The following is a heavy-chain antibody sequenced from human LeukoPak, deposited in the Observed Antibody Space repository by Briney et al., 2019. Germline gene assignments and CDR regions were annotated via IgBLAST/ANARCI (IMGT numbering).Heavy chain of an antibody. Sequence: ASVKVSCKASGYTFTDYYMHWVRQAPGQGLEWMGWSTPNSGGTQYAQKFQGRVTMTRDTSITTAYMELSSLTFDDTAVYYCARVKGGFGELSSFDYWGQGTLVTVSS. V-gene: IGHV1-2*02. CDR1: GYTFTDYY. CDR3: ARVKGGFGELSSFDY. J-gene: IGHJ4*02. CDR2: STPNSGGT. D-gene: IGHD3-10*01.